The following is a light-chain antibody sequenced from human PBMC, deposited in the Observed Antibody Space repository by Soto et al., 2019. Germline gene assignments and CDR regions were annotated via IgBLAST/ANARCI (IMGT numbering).Light chain of an antibody. CDR1: SSNIGAGYE. J-gene: IGLJ3*02. Sequence: QSVLTQPPSVSGAPGQRVTISCTGSSSNIGAGYEVHWYQQLPGTAPKLLVSGNTNRPSGVPDRFSGSKSGTSASLAITGLQAEDEADYYCQSYDSSLSYWVFGGGTKLTVL. V-gene: IGLV1-40*01. CDR2: GNT. CDR3: QSYDSSLSYWV.